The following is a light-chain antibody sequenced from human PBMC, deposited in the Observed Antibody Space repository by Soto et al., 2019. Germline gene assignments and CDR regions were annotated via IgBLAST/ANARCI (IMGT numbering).Light chain of an antibody. CDR2: GAS. J-gene: IGKJ1*01. V-gene: IGKV3-15*01. Sequence: DTVMTQSPATLSVSPGERATLSCRASQSVNSNLAWYQQKPGQAPRLLVYGASTRATGIPARFSGSGSGTEFTLTISSLQSEDFAVYYCQQYNNWPQTFGQGTKVDI. CDR3: QQYNNWPQT. CDR1: QSVNSN.